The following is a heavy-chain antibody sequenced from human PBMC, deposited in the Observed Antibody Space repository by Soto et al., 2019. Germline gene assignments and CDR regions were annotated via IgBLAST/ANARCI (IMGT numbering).Heavy chain of an antibody. D-gene: IGHD1-7*01. Sequence: GGSLRLSCVASGFTLSSFAMTWVRQAPGKGLEWVSGISHSGGSKYYADSVKGRFTISRDISKNTLYQQMNSLRAEDTAVYYCARDDADDVTGTTKGMDVWGQGTTVTVSS. CDR3: ARDDADDVTGTTKGMDV. CDR1: GFTLSSFA. CDR2: ISHSGGSK. J-gene: IGHJ6*02. V-gene: IGHV3-23*01.